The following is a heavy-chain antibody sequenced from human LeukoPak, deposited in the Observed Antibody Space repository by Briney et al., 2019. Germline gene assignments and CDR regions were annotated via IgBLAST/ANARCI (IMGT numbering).Heavy chain of an antibody. CDR3: ARDDIVATRWWFDP. J-gene: IGHJ5*02. CDR2: IIPILGIA. D-gene: IGHD5-12*01. V-gene: IGHV1-69*04. CDR1: GGTFSSYT. Sequence: ASVKVSCKASGGTFSSYTISWVRQAPGQGLEWMGRIIPILGIANYAQKFQGRVTITADKSTSTAYMELSGLRSEDTAVYHCARDDIVATRWWFDPWGQGTLVTVSS.